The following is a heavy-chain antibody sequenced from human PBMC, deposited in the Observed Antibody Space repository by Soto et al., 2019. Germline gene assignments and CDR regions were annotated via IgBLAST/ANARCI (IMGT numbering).Heavy chain of an antibody. CDR1: GFTFSSYS. Sequence: PGGSLRLSCAASGFTFSSYSMNWVRQAPGKGLEWVSYISSSSTTIYYTDSVKGRSTISRDNAKNSLYLQMSSLRDENTAVYYCASGSSFLPWGQGTLVTVSS. J-gene: IGHJ4*02. CDR2: ISSSSTTI. D-gene: IGHD3-10*01. V-gene: IGHV3-48*02. CDR3: ASGSSFLP.